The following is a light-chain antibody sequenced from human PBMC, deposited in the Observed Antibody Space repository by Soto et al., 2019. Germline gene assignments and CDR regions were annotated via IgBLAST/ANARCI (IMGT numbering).Light chain of an antibody. CDR1: QSVGNN. V-gene: IGKV3-15*01. Sequence: EIVMTQPPATLSVSPGERTTLSCRASQSVGNNLAWYQQKPGQAPRLLICGAYTRATGIPARFSGSGSGTDFTLTISSLQSEDFAVYYCQHYNYWPPKTFGQGTKVDI. CDR3: QHYNYWPPKT. CDR2: GAY. J-gene: IGKJ1*01.